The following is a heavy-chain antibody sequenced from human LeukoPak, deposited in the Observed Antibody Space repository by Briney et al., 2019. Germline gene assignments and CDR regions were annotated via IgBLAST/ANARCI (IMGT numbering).Heavy chain of an antibody. CDR1: GYTFTSYY. J-gene: IGHJ3*01. CDR2: INPSGGST. D-gene: IGHD5-18*01. CDR3: ASLDTAMVNPRRAAFYPDAFDL. V-gene: IGHV1-46*01. Sequence: ASVKVSCKASGYTFTSYYMHWVRQAPGQGLEWMGIINPSGGSTSYAQKFQGRVTMTRDTSTSTVYMELSRLRAEDTAVHYFASLDTAMVNPRRAAFYPDAFDLRGQPTIVTVPS.